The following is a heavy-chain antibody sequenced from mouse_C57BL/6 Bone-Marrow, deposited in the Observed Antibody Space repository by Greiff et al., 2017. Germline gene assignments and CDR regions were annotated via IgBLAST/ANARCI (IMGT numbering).Heavy chain of an antibody. D-gene: IGHD2-4*01. CDR1: GYTFTSYW. CDR2: IHPNSGST. J-gene: IGHJ1*03. V-gene: IGHV1-64*01. CDR3: ARRPLYYDYDGWYFDV. Sequence: VQLQQPGAELVKPGASVKLSCKASGYTFTSYWMHWVKQRPGQGLEWIGMIHPNSGSTNYNEKFKSKATLTVDKSSSTAYMQLSSLTSEDSAVYCCARRPLYYDYDGWYFDVWGTGTTVTVSS.